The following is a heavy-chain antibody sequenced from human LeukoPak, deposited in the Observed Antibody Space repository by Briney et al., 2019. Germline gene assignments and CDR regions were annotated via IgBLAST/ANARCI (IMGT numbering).Heavy chain of an antibody. D-gene: IGHD6-13*01. V-gene: IGHV1-8*01. CDR3: ARGQVYSSSWGDYYYGMDV. Sequence: ASVKVSCKASGYTFTSYDINWVRQATGQGLEWMGWMNPNSGNTGYAQKSQGRVTMTRNTSISTAYMELSSLRSEDTAVYYCARGQVYSSSWGDYYYGMDVWGQGTTVTVSS. CDR1: GYTFTSYD. CDR2: MNPNSGNT. J-gene: IGHJ6*02.